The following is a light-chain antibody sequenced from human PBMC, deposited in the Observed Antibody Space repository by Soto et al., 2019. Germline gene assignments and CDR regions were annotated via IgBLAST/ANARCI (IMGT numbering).Light chain of an antibody. CDR1: SSDVGSYNY. CDR2: DVS. Sequence: QSALTQPASVSGSPGQSITISCTGTSSDVGSYNYVSWYQQHPDKAPKLMIYDVSNRPSGVSNRFSGSKSGNTASLTISGLQADDEADYYCSSFTSSNTVVFGGGTKLTVL. CDR3: SSFTSSNTVV. V-gene: IGLV2-14*03. J-gene: IGLJ3*02.